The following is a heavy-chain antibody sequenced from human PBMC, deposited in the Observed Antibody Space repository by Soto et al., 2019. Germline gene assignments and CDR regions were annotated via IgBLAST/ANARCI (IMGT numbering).Heavy chain of an antibody. V-gene: IGHV4-61*01. Sequence: SETLSLTCTVSGGSVSSGSYYWSWIRQPPGKGLEWIGYIYYSGSTNYNPSLKSRVTISVDTSKNQFSLKLSSVTAADTAVYYCARGWNSPRSTSGMDVWGQGTTGTVS. CDR3: ARGWNSPRSTSGMDV. CDR1: GGSVSSGSYY. J-gene: IGHJ6*02. CDR2: IYYSGST. D-gene: IGHD1-7*01.